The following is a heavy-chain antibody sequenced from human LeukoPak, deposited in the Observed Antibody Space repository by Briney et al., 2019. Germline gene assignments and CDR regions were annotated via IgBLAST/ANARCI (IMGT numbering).Heavy chain of an antibody. CDR1: GYTFTSYY. Sequence: ASVKVSCKASGYTFTSYYMHWARQAPGQGLEWMGIINPSGGSTSYAQKFQGRVTMTRDTSTSTVYMELSSLRSEDTAVYYCASRSWPSNSPYYYYYMDVWGKGTTVTISS. V-gene: IGHV1-46*01. CDR2: INPSGGST. J-gene: IGHJ6*03. D-gene: IGHD4-23*01. CDR3: ASRSWPSNSPYYYYYMDV.